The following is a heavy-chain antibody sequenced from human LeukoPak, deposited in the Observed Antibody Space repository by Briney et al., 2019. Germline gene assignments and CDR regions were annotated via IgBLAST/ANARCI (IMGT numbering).Heavy chain of an antibody. D-gene: IGHD6-13*01. CDR2: ISSSGKT. Sequence: GGYLRRSCAASGFTFSRSAMTWVRQTPGKGLDWVSSISSSGKTYYADSVKGRFTISRDNSKNMLYLQMNSLRAEDTAVYYCVKGRISEDGLDFWGQGTLVTVS. J-gene: IGHJ4*02. CDR1: GFTFSRSA. V-gene: IGHV3-23*01. CDR3: VKGRISEDGLDF.